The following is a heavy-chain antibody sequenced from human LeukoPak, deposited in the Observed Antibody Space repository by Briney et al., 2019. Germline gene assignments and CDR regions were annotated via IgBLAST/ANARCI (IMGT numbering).Heavy chain of an antibody. CDR3: AKDRWNYYDSSGYYYYDY. CDR1: GFTFSSYA. Sequence: GGSLRLSCAASGFTFSSYAMSWVRQAPGKGLKWISGISGSGGSTYYADSVKGRFTISRDNSKNTLYLQMNSLRVEDTAVYYCAKDRWNYYDSSGYYYYDYWGQGTLVTVSS. CDR2: ISGSGGST. D-gene: IGHD3-22*01. V-gene: IGHV3-23*01. J-gene: IGHJ4*02.